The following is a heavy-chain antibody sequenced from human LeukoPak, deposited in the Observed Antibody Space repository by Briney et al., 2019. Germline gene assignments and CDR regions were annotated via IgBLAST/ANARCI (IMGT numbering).Heavy chain of an antibody. V-gene: IGHV4-38-2*01. CDR2: IYHSGST. J-gene: IGHJ3*02. CDR1: GYSPCSGYY. D-gene: IGHD2-2*01. Sequence: SETLSLTCAVCGYSPCSGYYWGWIRQPPGKGLDWIGSIYHSGSTYYNPSPKSRVTISVDTSKNQFSLKLSSVTAADTAVYYCARQILACSSTSCRYTDAFDIWGQGTMVTVSS. CDR3: ARQILACSSTSCRYTDAFDI.